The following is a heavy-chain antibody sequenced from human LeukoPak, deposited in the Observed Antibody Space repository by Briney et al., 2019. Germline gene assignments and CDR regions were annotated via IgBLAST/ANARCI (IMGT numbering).Heavy chain of an antibody. J-gene: IGHJ4*02. Sequence: PGGSLRLSCAASGFTVSSNYMSWVRQAPGKGLEWVSAIYSGGSTYYADSVKGRFTISRDNSKNTLYLQMNSLRAEDTAVYYCARASDIAAAPFDYWGQGTLVTVSS. CDR2: IYSGGST. CDR1: GFTVSSNY. CDR3: ARASDIAAAPFDY. D-gene: IGHD6-13*01. V-gene: IGHV3-53*01.